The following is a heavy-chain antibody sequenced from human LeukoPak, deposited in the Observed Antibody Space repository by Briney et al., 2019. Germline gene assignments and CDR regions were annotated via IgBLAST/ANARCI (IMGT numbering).Heavy chain of an antibody. J-gene: IGHJ5*02. V-gene: IGHV3-66*02. Sequence: GGSLRLSCAASGFTVSNSYLTWVRLAAGKGLEWVSTIYSGGNTDYADSVKGRFTISRDSSKNALYLQMNSLRAEDTAVYYCARSIPVPGFTGLWFHPWGQGTLVTVSS. CDR3: ARSIPVPGFTGLWFHP. CDR2: IYSGGNT. CDR1: GFTVSNSY. D-gene: IGHD6-6*01.